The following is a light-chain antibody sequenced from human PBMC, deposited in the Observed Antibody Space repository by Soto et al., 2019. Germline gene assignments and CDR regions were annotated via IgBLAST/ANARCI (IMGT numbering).Light chain of an antibody. CDR2: EVN. CDR3: SSYADTSNLV. CDR1: SSDIGGYHF. Sequence: QSALTQPPFASGSPGQSVTISCTGTSSDIGGYHFVSWYQQHLGKAPKLMIDEVNKRPSGVPDRFSGAKSGNTASLTVSGLQAEDEADYYCSSYADTSNLVFGGGTKLTVL. V-gene: IGLV2-8*01. J-gene: IGLJ2*01.